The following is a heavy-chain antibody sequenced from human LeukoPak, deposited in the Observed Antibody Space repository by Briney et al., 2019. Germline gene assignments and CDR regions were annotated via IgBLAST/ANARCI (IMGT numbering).Heavy chain of an antibody. J-gene: IGHJ4*02. CDR1: GFTFSSYA. Sequence: GGSLRLSCAASGFTFSSYAMHWVRQAPGKGLEWVASISSYGDNKYYPDSVTGRFTISRNDSENTVYLQMNSLATEDTAVYYCARGYNTDWSHYFDYWGQGALVTASS. CDR2: ISSYGDNK. CDR3: ARGYNTDWSHYFDY. V-gene: IGHV3-30*04. D-gene: IGHD3-9*01.